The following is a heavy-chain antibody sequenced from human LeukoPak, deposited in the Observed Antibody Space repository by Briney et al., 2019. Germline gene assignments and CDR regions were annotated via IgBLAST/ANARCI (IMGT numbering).Heavy chain of an antibody. V-gene: IGHV1-3*01. CDR3: ARDRGGTGDFDY. CDR1: GYTFTSYA. CDR2: INAGYGDT. D-gene: IGHD1-1*01. J-gene: IGHJ4*02. Sequence: ASVKVSCKASGYTFTSYAMHWVRRAPGQRLEWMGWINAGYGDTKYSQKFQGRVTIATNTSASTAYMELSSLRSEDTAVYYWARDRGGTGDFDYWGEGTLVTVSS.